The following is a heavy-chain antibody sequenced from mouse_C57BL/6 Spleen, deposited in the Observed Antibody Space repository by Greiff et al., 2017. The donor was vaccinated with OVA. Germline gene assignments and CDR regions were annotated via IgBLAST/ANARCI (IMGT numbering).Heavy chain of an antibody. V-gene: IGHV1-64*01. J-gene: IGHJ3*01. D-gene: IGHD2-12*01. CDR2: IHPNSGST. Sequence: VQLQQPGAELVKPGASVKLSCKASGYTFTSYWMHWVKQRPGQGLEWIGMIHPNSGSTNYNEKFKSKATLTVDKSSSTAYMQLSSLTSDDSAVYYCARSGSYYPFAYWGQGTLVTVSA. CDR1: GYTFTSYW. CDR3: ARSGSYYPFAY.